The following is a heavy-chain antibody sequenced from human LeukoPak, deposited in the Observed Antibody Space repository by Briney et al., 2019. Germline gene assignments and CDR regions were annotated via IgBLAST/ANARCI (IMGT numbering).Heavy chain of an antibody. CDR3: ARLKLLWSNYFDY. V-gene: IGHV3-30*03. Sequence: PGGSLRLSCAASGFTFSSYGMHWVRQAPGKGLEWVAVISYDGSNKYYADSVKGRFTISRDNSKNTLYLQMNSLRAEDTAVYYCARLKLLWSNYFDYWGQGTLVTVSS. CDR1: GFTFSSYG. J-gene: IGHJ4*02. CDR2: ISYDGSNK. D-gene: IGHD2-2*01.